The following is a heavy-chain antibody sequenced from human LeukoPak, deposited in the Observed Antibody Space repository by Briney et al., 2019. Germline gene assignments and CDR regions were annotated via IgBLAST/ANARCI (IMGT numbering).Heavy chain of an antibody. CDR2: ALERGSP. Sequence: EILSLTCTVSGGSISSTSYSWGWIRQSPGKGLEWIIGALERGSPYYAPSLTCRVSITVDTCKDQSSLKLSSLTAADTAVFFCSTQRTAYDILTGYHSYNSFDPWGQGILVTVSS. V-gene: IGHV4-39*01. J-gene: IGHJ5*02. CDR1: GGSISSTSYS. D-gene: IGHD3-9*01. CDR3: STQRTAYDILTGYHSYNSFDP.